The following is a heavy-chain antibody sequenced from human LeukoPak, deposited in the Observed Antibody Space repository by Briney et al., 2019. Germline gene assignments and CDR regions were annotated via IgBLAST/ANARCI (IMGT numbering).Heavy chain of an antibody. V-gene: IGHV4-34*09. D-gene: IGHD3-22*01. Sequence: SETLSLTCAVYGGSFSGYYWSWIRQPPGKRLEWIGEINHSGSTNYNPSLKSRVTISVDTSKNHFSLRLSSVTAADTAVYYCARNFDSYNAFDIWGQGTMVTVSS. J-gene: IGHJ3*02. CDR1: GGSFSGYY. CDR3: ARNFDSYNAFDI. CDR2: INHSGST.